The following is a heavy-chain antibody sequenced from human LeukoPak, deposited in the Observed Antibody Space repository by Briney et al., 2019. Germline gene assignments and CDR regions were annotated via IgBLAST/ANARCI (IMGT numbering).Heavy chain of an antibody. CDR2: IYYSGST. J-gene: IGHJ5*02. D-gene: IGHD3-10*01. CDR3: ARGIPGLLWFGEPNWFDP. Sequence: SETLSLTCTVSGGSISNYYWSWIRQPPGKGLEWIGYIYYSGSTNYNPSLKSRVTISVDTSKNQFSLKLSSVTAADTAVYYCARGIPGLLWFGEPNWFDPWGQGTLVTVSS. CDR1: GGSISNYY. V-gene: IGHV4-59*01.